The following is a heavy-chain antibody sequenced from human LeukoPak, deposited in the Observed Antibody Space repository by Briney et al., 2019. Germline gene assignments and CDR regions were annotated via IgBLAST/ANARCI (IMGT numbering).Heavy chain of an antibody. CDR2: INPSGGST. CDR3: ARDEGAMISIDY. V-gene: IGHV1-46*01. Sequence: ASVKVSCKASGYTFTSYYMHWVRQAPGQGLEWMGIINPSGGSTSYAQKFQGRVTMTRDTSTSTVYMELSSLRSEDTAVYCCARDEGAMISIDYWGQGTLVTVSS. CDR1: GYTFTSYY. D-gene: IGHD3-22*01. J-gene: IGHJ4*02.